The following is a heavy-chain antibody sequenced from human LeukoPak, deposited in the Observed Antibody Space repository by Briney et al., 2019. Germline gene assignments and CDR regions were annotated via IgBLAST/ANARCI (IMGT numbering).Heavy chain of an antibody. J-gene: IGHJ4*02. V-gene: IGHV3-11*01. CDR1: GFTFSDYY. CDR3: ARDQNAYYDILTGTFDY. CDR2: ISSSGSTI. D-gene: IGHD3-9*01. Sequence: GGSLRLSCAASGFTFSDYYMSWIRQAPGKGLEWVSYISSSGSTIYYADSVKGRFTISRDNAKNSLYLQMNSLRAEDTAVYYCARDQNAYYDILTGTFDYWGQGTLVTVSS.